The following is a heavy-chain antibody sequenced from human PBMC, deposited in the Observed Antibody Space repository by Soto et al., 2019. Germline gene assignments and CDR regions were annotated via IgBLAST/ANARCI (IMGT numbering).Heavy chain of an antibody. CDR2: IKEDGSEK. Sequence: GGSLRLSCAASGFTFSSSWMTWVRQAPGKGLAWVANIKEDGSEKYYVDSVKGRFTISRYNTNESLYLQMNSLRAEDTAVYYCGGDPAPVGYRVLDVWGQGTTVTVSS. V-gene: IGHV3-7*01. CDR1: GFTFSSSW. D-gene: IGHD5-12*01. J-gene: IGHJ6*02. CDR3: GGDPAPVGYRVLDV.